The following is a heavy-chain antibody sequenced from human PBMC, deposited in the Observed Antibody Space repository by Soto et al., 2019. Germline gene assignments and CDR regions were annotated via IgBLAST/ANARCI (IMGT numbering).Heavy chain of an antibody. CDR3: ARVHAMIVLPRDAFDI. D-gene: IGHD3-22*01. J-gene: IGHJ3*02. Sequence: SETLSLTCAVYGGSFSGYYWSWIRQPPGKWLEWIGEINHSGSTNYNPSLKSRVTISVDTSKNQFSLKLSSVTAADTAVYYCARVHAMIVLPRDAFDIWGQGXMVTV. CDR1: GGSFSGYY. V-gene: IGHV4-34*01. CDR2: INHSGST.